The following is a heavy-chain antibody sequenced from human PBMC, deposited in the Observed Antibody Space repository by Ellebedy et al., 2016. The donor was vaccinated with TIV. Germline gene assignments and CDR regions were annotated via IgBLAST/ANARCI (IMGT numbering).Heavy chain of an antibody. CDR3: ARDTGRIAAAGLDF. CDR1: GYTFSDYY. D-gene: IGHD6-25*01. Sequence: AASVKVSCKASGYTFSDYYIEWVRQAPGQGLEWMGIINPSGGTTTYAQKLQGRVTITRDPSTSTVYMELTSLRSEDTAMYYCARDTGRIAAAGLDFWGQGTLVTVSS. J-gene: IGHJ4*02. CDR2: INPSGGTT. V-gene: IGHV1-46*04.